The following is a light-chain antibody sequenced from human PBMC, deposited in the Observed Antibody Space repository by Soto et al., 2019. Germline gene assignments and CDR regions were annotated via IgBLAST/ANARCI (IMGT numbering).Light chain of an antibody. CDR2: DAS. CDR3: QHRGT. CDR1: QSLSSY. Sequence: EIVLTQSPATLSLSPGERATLSCRASQSLSSYLAWYQHKPGQAPRLLIYDASNRATDIPARFSGSGSGTDFTLTISSLEPEDFAVYYCQHRGTFGGGTKVEI. V-gene: IGKV3-11*01. J-gene: IGKJ4*01.